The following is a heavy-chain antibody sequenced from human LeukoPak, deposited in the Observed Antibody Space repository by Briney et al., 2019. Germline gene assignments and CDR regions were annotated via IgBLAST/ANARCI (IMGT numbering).Heavy chain of an antibody. V-gene: IGHV3-30-3*01. Sequence: GRSLRLSCAASGFTFSTCAMHWVRQAPGKGLEWVAVISYDGSNKYYADSVKGRFTISRDNSKNTLYLQMNSLRAEDTAVYYCAREGWSFDYWGQGTLVTVSS. CDR1: GFTFSTCA. D-gene: IGHD6-19*01. J-gene: IGHJ4*02. CDR3: AREGWSFDY. CDR2: ISYDGSNK.